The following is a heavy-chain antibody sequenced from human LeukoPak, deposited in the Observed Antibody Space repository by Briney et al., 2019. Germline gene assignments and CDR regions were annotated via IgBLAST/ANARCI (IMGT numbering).Heavy chain of an antibody. CDR3: AKDRRIAAAGYLNDY. CDR2: INGSGGST. V-gene: IGHV3-23*01. D-gene: IGHD6-13*01. CDR1: GFTFGSYA. J-gene: IGHJ4*02. Sequence: PGGSLRLSCAASGFTFGSYAMSWVRQAPGKGLEWVSDINGSGGSTYYADSVKGRFTISRDNSKNTLYLQMNSLRAEDMAVYYCAKDRRIAAAGYLNDYWGQGTLVTVSS.